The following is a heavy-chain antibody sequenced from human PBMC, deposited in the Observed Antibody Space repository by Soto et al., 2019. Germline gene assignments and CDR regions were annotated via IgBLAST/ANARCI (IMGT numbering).Heavy chain of an antibody. CDR2: ISGSGEST. J-gene: IGHJ5*01. CDR1: GFTFRGYA. Sequence: GGSLRLSCAASGFTFRGYAMSWVHQAPGKGLEWVSAISGSGESTHYADSVKGRSTISRDNSKNTLYLQMNSLRAEDTAVYYCAKEGAGYYDSSPYDSWGQGTLVTVSS. D-gene: IGHD3-22*01. CDR3: AKEGAGYYDSSPYDS. V-gene: IGHV3-23*01.